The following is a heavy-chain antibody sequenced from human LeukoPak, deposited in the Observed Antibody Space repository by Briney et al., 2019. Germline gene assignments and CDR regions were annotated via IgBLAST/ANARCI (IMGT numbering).Heavy chain of an antibody. D-gene: IGHD1-1*01. Sequence: GGSLRLSCAVSGFTVSHMSWVRQAPGKGLEWVSVIYTGGSTFYADSVKGRFTISRDNFKNTVYLQMNSLRAEDTAVYYCARYNWNDGTFDYWGQGTLVTVSS. CDR1: GFTVSH. J-gene: IGHJ4*02. CDR2: IYTGGST. CDR3: ARYNWNDGTFDY. V-gene: IGHV3-66*01.